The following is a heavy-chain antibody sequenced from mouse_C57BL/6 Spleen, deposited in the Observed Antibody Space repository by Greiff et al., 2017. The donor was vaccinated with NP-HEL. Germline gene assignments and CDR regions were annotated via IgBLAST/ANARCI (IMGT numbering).Heavy chain of an antibody. CDR2: IWSDGST. CDR3: ARHAHYYGSSRDWYFDV. V-gene: IGHV2-6-1*01. J-gene: IGHJ1*03. Sequence: VNVVESGPGLVAPSQSLSITCTVSGFSLTSYGVHWVRQPPGKGLEWLVVIWSDGSTTYNSALKSRLSISKDNSKSQVFLKMNSLQTDDTAMYYCARHAHYYGSSRDWYFDVWGTGTTVTVSS. CDR1: GFSLTSYG. D-gene: IGHD1-1*01.